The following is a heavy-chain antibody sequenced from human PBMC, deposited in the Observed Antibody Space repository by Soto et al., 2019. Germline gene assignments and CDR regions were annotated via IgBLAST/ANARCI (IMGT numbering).Heavy chain of an antibody. V-gene: IGHV4-61*08. D-gene: IGHD5-12*01. CDR2: IYYSGST. J-gene: IGHJ4*02. CDR3: ARQAREGYNSAGY. CDR1: GGSISSGGYY. Sequence: PSETLSLTCTVSGGSISSGGYYWSWIRQHPGKGLEWIGYIYYSGSTNYNPSLKSRVTISVDTSKNQFSLKLSSVTAADTAVYYCARQAREGYNSAGYWGQGTLVTVSS.